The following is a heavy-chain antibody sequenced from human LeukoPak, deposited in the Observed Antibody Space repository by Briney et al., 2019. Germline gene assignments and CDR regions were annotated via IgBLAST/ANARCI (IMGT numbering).Heavy chain of an antibody. CDR1: GYTFTEYN. CDR3: ATLVTTCD. V-gene: IGHV1-69-2*01. J-gene: IGHJ4*02. Sequence: ASVKVSCKISGYTFTEYNMHWVRQAPGKGLEWMGLIDPEDGEPLYAENFQGRVTITADTSRETSYMELSSLRSDDTAIYYCATLVTTCDWGQGTLVTVSS. CDR2: IDPEDGEP. D-gene: IGHD2-21*02.